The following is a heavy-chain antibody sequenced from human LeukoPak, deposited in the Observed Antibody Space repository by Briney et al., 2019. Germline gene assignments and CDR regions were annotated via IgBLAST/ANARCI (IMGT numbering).Heavy chain of an antibody. CDR2: ISKTTTNI. CDR3: VRGDGDLFDY. V-gene: IGHV3-21*06. Sequence: GGSLRLSCAASGFTFRSYNMNWVRQAPGKGLEWVSFISKTTTNIYYGDSVRGRFTISRDNAKNSIHLQMSSLRAEDSAVYYCVRGDGDLFDYWGQGTLVSVSS. D-gene: IGHD4-17*01. J-gene: IGHJ4*02. CDR1: GFTFRSYN.